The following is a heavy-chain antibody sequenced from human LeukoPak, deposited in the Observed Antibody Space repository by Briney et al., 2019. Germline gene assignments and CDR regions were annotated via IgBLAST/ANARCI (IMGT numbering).Heavy chain of an antibody. CDR3: AKEGRPPGTDNYSNWLFDDY. J-gene: IGHJ4*02. CDR1: GFTFSSYG. V-gene: IGHV3-30*02. D-gene: IGHD4-11*01. CDR2: IRFDGSIK. Sequence: GVSLRLSCAASGFTFSSYGMHWVRQAPGKGLEWVAFIRFDGSIKYYAESVKGRFTISRDNSKNTLYVQMNSLRDEDTAVYYCAKEGRPPGTDNYSNWLFDDYWGQGTLVTVSS.